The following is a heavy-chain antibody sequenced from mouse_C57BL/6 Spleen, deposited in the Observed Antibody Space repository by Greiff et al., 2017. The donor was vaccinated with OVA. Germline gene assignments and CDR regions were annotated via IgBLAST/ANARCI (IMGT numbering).Heavy chain of an antibody. J-gene: IGHJ3*01. CDR3: ANGCYYDYDVKAD. Sequence: VQLQQPGAELVRPGASVKLSCKASGYTFTSYGISWVKQRPGQGLEWIGEIYPRSGNTYYNEKFKGKATLTADKSSSTAYMELRSLTSEDSAVYFCANGCYYDYDVKADWGKGTLVTVSA. CDR2: IYPRSGNT. D-gene: IGHD2-4*01. V-gene: IGHV1-81*01. CDR1: GYTFTSYG.